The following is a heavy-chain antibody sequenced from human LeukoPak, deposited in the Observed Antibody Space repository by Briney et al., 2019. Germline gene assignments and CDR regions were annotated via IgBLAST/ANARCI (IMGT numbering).Heavy chain of an antibody. Sequence: SETLSLTCTVSGASISEYYWTWIRQPPGKGLEWLGHIHPSGSTYSNPSLRSRVTVSVDTPKNQFSQTLSSVTAADTAMYFCARGLDTAKVGYWGQGTLDTVSS. CDR2: IHPSGST. CDR1: GASISEYY. D-gene: IGHD5-18*01. V-gene: IGHV4-4*08. CDR3: ARGLDTAKVGY. J-gene: IGHJ4*02.